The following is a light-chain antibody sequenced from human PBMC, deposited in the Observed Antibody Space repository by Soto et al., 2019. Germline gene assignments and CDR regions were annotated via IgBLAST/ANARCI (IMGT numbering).Light chain of an antibody. CDR3: NSYTGTSNV. J-gene: IGLJ1*01. CDR1: SSDVGAYRY. CDR2: EVH. V-gene: IGLV2-8*01. Sequence: QSALTQPPSASGSLGQSVTISCTGTSSDVGAYRYVSWYQQHPGKAPKLIIYEVHERPSGVPARFSGSKSGNTASLTISGLQAEDEAGYYCNSYTGTSNVFGTRTKVTVL.